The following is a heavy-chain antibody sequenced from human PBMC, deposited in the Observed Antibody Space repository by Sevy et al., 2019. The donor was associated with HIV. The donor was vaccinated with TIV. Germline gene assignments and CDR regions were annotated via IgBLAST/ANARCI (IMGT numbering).Heavy chain of an antibody. CDR2: IKSKTDGGTT. J-gene: IGHJ6*03. Sequence: GGSLRLSCAASGFTFSNAWMSWVRQAPGKGLEWVGRIKSKTDGGTTDYAAPVKGRFTISRDDLKNTLYLQMNSLKTEDTAEYYWTADRIAVAGTTYYYYYYMDVWGKGTTVTVSS. V-gene: IGHV3-15*01. D-gene: IGHD6-19*01. CDR1: GFTFSNAW. CDR3: TADRIAVAGTTYYYYYYMDV.